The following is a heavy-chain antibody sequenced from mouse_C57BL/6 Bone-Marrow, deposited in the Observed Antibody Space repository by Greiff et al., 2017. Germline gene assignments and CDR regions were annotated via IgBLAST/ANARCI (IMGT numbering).Heavy chain of an antibody. J-gene: IGHJ3*01. CDR3: ARYKGFAY. Sequence: VMLVESGAELARPGASVKLSCKASGYTFTSYGISWVKQRTGQGLEWIGEIYPRSGNTYYNEKFKGKGTLTADKASSTAYMELRSLTSEDSAVYFCARYKGFAYWDQGTLVTVSA. CDR1: GYTFTSYG. CDR2: IYPRSGNT. V-gene: IGHV1-81*01.